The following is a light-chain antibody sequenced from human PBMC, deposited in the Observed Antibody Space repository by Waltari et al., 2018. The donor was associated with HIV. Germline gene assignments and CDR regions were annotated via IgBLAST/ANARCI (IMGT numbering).Light chain of an antibody. J-gene: IGKJ2*01. CDR1: QSISPY. CDR2: GAS. CDR3: QQSYSTLMYT. V-gene: IGKV1-39*01. Sequence: DIQRTQSPPSLSASVGDRVTTTCLARQSISPYLNWYQEKPGKAPNLLIYGASSLHSGVPSRFSGSGSGTEFTLTISSLQLEDFATYYCQQSYSTLMYTFGQGTKLEIK.